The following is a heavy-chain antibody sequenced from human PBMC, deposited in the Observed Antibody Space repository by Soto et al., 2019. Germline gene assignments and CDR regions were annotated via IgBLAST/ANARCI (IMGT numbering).Heavy chain of an antibody. V-gene: IGHV3-23*01. D-gene: IGHD6-13*01. CDR1: GFTFSSYA. CDR2: ISGSGDST. Sequence: EVQLLDSGGGLVQPGGSLRLSFAASGFTFSSYAMNWVRQAPGKGLEWVSVISGSGDSTYYADSVKGRFTISRDNSKNTLYLHMNSLRTEDTAVYYCARRGPGTYFDYWGQGTLVTVSS. J-gene: IGHJ4*02. CDR3: ARRGPGTYFDY.